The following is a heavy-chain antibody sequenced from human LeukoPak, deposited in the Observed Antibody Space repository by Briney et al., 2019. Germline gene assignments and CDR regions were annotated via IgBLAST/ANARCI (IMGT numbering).Heavy chain of an antibody. CDR1: GYSISSGYY. D-gene: IGHD5-24*01. Sequence: SETLSLTCTVSGYSISSGYYWGWIRQPPGKGLEWIGSIYHSGSTYYNPSLKSRVTISVDTSKNQFSLKLSSVTAADTAVYYCARAGRDGYNFFLRYWGQGTLVTVSS. J-gene: IGHJ4*02. V-gene: IGHV4-38-2*02. CDR3: ARAGRDGYNFFLRY. CDR2: IYHSGST.